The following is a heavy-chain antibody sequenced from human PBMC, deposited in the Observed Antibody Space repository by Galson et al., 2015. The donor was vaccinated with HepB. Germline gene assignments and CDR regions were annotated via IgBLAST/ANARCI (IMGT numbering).Heavy chain of an antibody. CDR2: ISWNSGSI. CDR3: AKGNYYASGSYSSFDY. Sequence: SLRLSCAASGFTFDGYAMHWVRQAPGKGLEWVSSISWNSGSIGYADSVKGRFTISKDNAKNSLFLQMNSLRAEDTAFYYCAKGNYYASGSYSSFDYWGQGILVTVSS. CDR1: GFTFDGYA. D-gene: IGHD3-10*01. V-gene: IGHV3-9*01. J-gene: IGHJ4*02.